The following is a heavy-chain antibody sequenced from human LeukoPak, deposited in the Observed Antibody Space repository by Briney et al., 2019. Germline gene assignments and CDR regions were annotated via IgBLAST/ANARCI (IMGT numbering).Heavy chain of an antibody. CDR1: GFTFSSYG. D-gene: IGHD3-16*01. Sequence: GGSLRLSCAASGFTFSSYGMHWVRQAPGKGLEWVAIISYDGSNKYYADSVKGRFTLSRDNSKNTLYLQMNSLRAEDTAVYYCARGGSYFVHWGQGTLVTVSS. CDR3: ARGGSYFVH. CDR2: ISYDGSNK. J-gene: IGHJ4*02. V-gene: IGHV3-30*03.